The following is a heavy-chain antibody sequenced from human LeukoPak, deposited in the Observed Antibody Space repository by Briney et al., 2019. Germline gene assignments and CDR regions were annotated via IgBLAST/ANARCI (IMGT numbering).Heavy chain of an antibody. Sequence: GGSLRLSCAASGFTFSTYSMNWVRQAPGKGLEWVSSISTSSSYIKYADSVKGRFTISRDNARNSLSLQMNSLTAEDTAVYYCASPGSISTGGSIWGQGSLVTVSS. D-gene: IGHD3-9*01. J-gene: IGHJ4*02. CDR3: ASPGSISTGGSI. V-gene: IGHV3-21*01. CDR2: ISTSSSYI. CDR1: GFTFSTYS.